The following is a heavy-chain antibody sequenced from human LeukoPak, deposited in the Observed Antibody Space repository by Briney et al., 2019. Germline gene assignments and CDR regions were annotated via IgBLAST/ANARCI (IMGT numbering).Heavy chain of an antibody. CDR3: AREYCSGGDCQYYFDY. D-gene: IGHD2-15*01. Sequence: QPGGSLRLSCAASGFTFSSYAMHWVRQAPGQGLEYVSAITSNGGSPYYADSVRGRFTISRDNPKNTLYLQMGSLRAEDMAVYYCAREYCSGGDCQYYFDYWGQGTLVTVSS. V-gene: IGHV3-64*02. CDR1: GFTFSSYA. CDR2: ITSNGGSP. J-gene: IGHJ4*02.